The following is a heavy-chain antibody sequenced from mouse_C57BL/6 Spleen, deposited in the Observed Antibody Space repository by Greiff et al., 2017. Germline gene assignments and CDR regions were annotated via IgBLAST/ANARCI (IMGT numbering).Heavy chain of an antibody. Sequence: QVQLQQPGTELVKPGASVKLSCKASGYTFTSYWMHWVKQRPGQGLEWIGNINPSNGGTNYNEKFKSKATLTVDKSSSTAYMQLSSLPSEDSAVXDCARGYDYDGFPYAMDYWGQGTSGTVSA. CDR2: INPSNGGT. CDR3: ARGYDYDGFPYAMDY. V-gene: IGHV1-53*01. CDR1: GYTFTSYW. D-gene: IGHD2-4*01. J-gene: IGHJ4*01.